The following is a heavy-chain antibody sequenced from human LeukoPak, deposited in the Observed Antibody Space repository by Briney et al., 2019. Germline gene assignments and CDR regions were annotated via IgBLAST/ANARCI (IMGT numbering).Heavy chain of an antibody. CDR2: INPNSGGT. CDR1: GYTFTGYY. V-gene: IGHV1-2*02. D-gene: IGHD3-10*01. J-gene: IGHJ4*02. Sequence: ASVKVSCKASGYTFTGYYMHWVRQAPGQGLEWMGWINPNSGGTNYAQKFQGRVTMTRDTSISTAYMELSRLRSDDTAVYYCARAIGPGELSTEYFDYWGQGTLVTVSS. CDR3: ARAIGPGELSTEYFDY.